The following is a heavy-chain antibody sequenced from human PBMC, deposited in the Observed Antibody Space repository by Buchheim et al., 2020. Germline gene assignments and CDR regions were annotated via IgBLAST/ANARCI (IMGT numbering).Heavy chain of an antibody. Sequence: EVQLVQSGAEVKKPGESLRISCKGSGYSFTSYWISWVRQMPGKGLEWMGRIDPSDSYTNYSPSFQGHVTISADKSISTAYPQWSSLKASDTAMYYCATYRAVAAQLDYYYGMDVWGQGTT. CDR1: GYSFTSYW. D-gene: IGHD6-19*01. CDR3: ATYRAVAAQLDYYYGMDV. V-gene: IGHV5-10-1*03. J-gene: IGHJ6*02. CDR2: IDPSDSYT.